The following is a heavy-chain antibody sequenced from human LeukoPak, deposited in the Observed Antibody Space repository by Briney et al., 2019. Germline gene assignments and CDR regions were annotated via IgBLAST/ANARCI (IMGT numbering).Heavy chain of an antibody. J-gene: IGHJ5*02. Sequence: SETLSLTCTVSGYSISSGYYWGWIRQPPGKGLESIGFIYHSGSTYYNPSLKSRVTISVDTSKNQFSLKLSSVTAADTAVYYCARVARLSKPFDPWGQGTLVTVSS. CDR3: ARVARLSKPFDP. CDR2: IYHSGST. V-gene: IGHV4-38-2*02. CDR1: GYSISSGYY.